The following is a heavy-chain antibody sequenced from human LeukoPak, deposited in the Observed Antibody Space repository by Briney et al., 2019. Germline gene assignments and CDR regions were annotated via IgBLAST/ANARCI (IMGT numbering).Heavy chain of an antibody. D-gene: IGHD4-23*01. CDR2: IYYSGST. Sequence: SETLSLTCTVSGGSIRRSSYYWGWIRQPPGKGLEWIGYIYYSGSTNYNLSLKSRVTISVDTSKNQFSLKLSSVTAADTAVYYCARAYGGSPYYYYMDVWGKGTTVTVSS. V-gene: IGHV4-61*05. CDR1: GGSIRRSSYY. CDR3: ARAYGGSPYYYYMDV. J-gene: IGHJ6*03.